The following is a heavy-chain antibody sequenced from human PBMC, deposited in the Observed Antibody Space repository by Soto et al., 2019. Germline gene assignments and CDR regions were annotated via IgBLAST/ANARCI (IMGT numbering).Heavy chain of an antibody. Sequence: SETLSLTCAVSGGSISSGGYSWSWIRQPPGKGLEWIGYIYHSGSTYYNPSLKSRVTISVDTSKNQFSLKLSSVTAADAAVYYFASLKFGYSTYDPCGQGTLVTVSS. D-gene: IGHD5-18*01. CDR3: ASLKFGYSTYDP. J-gene: IGHJ5*02. CDR1: GGSISSGGYS. CDR2: IYHSGST. V-gene: IGHV4-30-2*05.